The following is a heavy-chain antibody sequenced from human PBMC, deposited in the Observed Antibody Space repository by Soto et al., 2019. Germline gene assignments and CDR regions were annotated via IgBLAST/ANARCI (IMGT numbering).Heavy chain of an antibody. Sequence: SETLSLTCTVSGGSISNYYWSWVRQPPGKGLEWIGYINDSGSTNYNPSLKSRVTISVDTSKNQVSLKLSSVTAADTAVYYCARVSGIYYYGMDVWGQGTTVTVSS. V-gene: IGHV4-59*12. CDR1: GGSISNYY. J-gene: IGHJ6*02. CDR2: INDSGST. D-gene: IGHD3-10*01. CDR3: ARVSGIYYYGMDV.